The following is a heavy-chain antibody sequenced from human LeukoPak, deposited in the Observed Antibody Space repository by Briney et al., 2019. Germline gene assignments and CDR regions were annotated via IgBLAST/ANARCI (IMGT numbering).Heavy chain of an antibody. D-gene: IGHD4-23*01. J-gene: IGHJ4*02. Sequence: ASETLSLTCTVSDGSISSYYWSWIRQPPGKGLEWIGYIYYSGTTNYNPSLKSRVIISVDTSKNQFSLKLSPVIAADTAVYYCARVGVDYSGNIIKYYFDYWGQGTLVTVSS. V-gene: IGHV4-59*01. CDR1: DGSISSYY. CDR3: ARVGVDYSGNIIKYYFDY. CDR2: IYYSGTT.